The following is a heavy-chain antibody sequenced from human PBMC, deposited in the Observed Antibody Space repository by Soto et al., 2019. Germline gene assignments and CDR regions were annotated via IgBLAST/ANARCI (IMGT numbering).Heavy chain of an antibody. CDR3: ARDGLWFGYGI. V-gene: IGHV1-46*03. CDR1: GYTFTSYY. J-gene: IGHJ3*02. Sequence: QVQLVQSGAEVKKPGASVKVSCKASGYTFTSYYMHWVRQAPGQGLEWMGIINPSGGSTSYAQKFEGRVTMTRDTSTSTVYMELSSLRSEDTAVYYCARDGLWFGYGIWGQGTMVTVSS. D-gene: IGHD3-10*01. CDR2: INPSGGST.